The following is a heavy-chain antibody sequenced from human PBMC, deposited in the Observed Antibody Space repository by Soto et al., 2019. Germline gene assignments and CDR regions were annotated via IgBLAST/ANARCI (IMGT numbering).Heavy chain of an antibody. Sequence: ETPSLTCTVSGGSISNSSYYSGWVRQPPGKGLEWIGSIYYSGSTYYNPSLKSRVTISVDTSKNQFSLKLSSVTAADTAVYYCARHVGYYYDSSGYYYVDYWGQGTLVTVSS. V-gene: IGHV4-39*01. J-gene: IGHJ4*02. CDR1: GGSISNSSYY. CDR2: IYYSGST. D-gene: IGHD3-22*01. CDR3: ARHVGYYYDSSGYYYVDY.